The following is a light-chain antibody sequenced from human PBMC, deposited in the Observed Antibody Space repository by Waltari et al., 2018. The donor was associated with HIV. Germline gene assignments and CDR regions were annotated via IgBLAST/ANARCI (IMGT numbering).Light chain of an antibody. CDR3: CSYAGSTTFVV. CDR1: SSDVGSSNL. V-gene: IGLV2-23*02. CDR2: EVN. Sequence: QSALTQPASVSGSPGQSITISCTGTSSDVGSSNLVSWYQQNPGKAPKLMIYEVNKRPSGVSNRFSGSKSGNTASLTISGLQAEDEADYYCCSYAGSTTFVVFGGGTKLTVL. J-gene: IGLJ2*01.